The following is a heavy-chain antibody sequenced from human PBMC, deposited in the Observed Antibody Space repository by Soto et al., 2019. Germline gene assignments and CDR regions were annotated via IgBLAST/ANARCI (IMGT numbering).Heavy chain of an antibody. CDR3: ARKGRDDSSGPLNY. D-gene: IGHD3-22*01. CDR1: GGTFSSYA. Sequence: SVKVSCKASGGTFSSYAISWVRQAPGQGLEWMGGIIPIFGTANCAQKFQGRVTITADESTSTAYMELSSLRSEDTAVYYCARKGRDDSSGPLNYWGQGTLVTVSS. J-gene: IGHJ4*02. CDR2: IIPIFGTA. V-gene: IGHV1-69*13.